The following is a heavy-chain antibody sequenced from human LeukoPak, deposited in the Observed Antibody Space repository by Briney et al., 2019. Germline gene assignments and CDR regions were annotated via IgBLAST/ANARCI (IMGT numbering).Heavy chain of an antibody. CDR1: GYTFTGYY. CDR3: ARDRITMVRGVQNWFDP. V-gene: IGHV1-2*02. J-gene: IGHJ5*02. Sequence: ASVKVSCTASGYTFTGYYMHWVRQAPGQGLEWMGWINPNSGGTNYAQKFQGRVTMTRDTSISTAYMELSRLRSDDTAVYYCARDRITMVRGVQNWFDPWGQGTLVTVSS. D-gene: IGHD3-10*01. CDR2: INPNSGGT.